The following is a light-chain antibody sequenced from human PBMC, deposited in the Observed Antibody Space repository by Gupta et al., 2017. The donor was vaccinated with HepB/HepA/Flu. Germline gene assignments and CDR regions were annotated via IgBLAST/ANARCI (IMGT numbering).Light chain of an antibody. Sequence: QSALTQPRSVSGSPGQSVTISCSGTSSDVGNYNYVSWYQQHPGKAPKLMIYDVTRRPSGVPDRFSGSKSGNTASLTISGLQAEDEADYYCCSYAPSYRVFGRGTKLTVL. V-gene: IGLV2-11*01. CDR3: CSYAPSYRV. CDR1: SSDVGNYNY. CDR2: DVT. J-gene: IGLJ3*02.